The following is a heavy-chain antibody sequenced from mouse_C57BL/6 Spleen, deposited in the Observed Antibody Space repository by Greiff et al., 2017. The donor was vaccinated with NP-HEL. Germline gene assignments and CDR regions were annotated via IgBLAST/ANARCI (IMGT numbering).Heavy chain of an antibody. Sequence: EVQGVESGGGLVQPGGSLKLSCAASGFTFSDYYMYWVRQTPEKRLEWVAYISNGGGSTYYPDTVKGRFTISRDNAKNTLYLQMSRLKSEDTDMYYCARHYYGSRRDWYFDVWGTGTTVTVSS. V-gene: IGHV5-12*01. D-gene: IGHD1-1*01. CDR3: ARHYYGSRRDWYFDV. CDR1: GFTFSDYY. J-gene: IGHJ1*03. CDR2: ISNGGGST.